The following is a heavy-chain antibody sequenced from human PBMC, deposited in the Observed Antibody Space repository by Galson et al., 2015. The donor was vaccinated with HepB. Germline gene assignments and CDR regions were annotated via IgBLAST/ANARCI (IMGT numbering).Heavy chain of an antibody. Sequence: SVKASCKASGYTFTGYYMHWVRQAPGQGLEWMGWINPNSGGTNYAQKFQGRVTMTRDTSISTAYMELSRLRSDDTAVYYCARDRGVSYHDAFDIWGQGTMVTVSS. CDR2: INPNSGGT. V-gene: IGHV1-2*02. CDR1: GYTFTGYY. J-gene: IGHJ3*02. CDR3: ARDRGVSYHDAFDI. D-gene: IGHD2-2*01.